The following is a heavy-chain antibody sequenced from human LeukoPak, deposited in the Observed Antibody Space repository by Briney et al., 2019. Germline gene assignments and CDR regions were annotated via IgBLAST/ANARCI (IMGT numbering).Heavy chain of an antibody. Sequence: SETLSLTCTVSGGSISGYYWSWIRQPPGKGPEWIGYIYYSGSTNYNPSLKGRVTISVDTSKNQFSLKMNSVTAADTAAYYCARLASSGWSHCDYWGQGTLVTVSS. CDR2: IYYSGST. J-gene: IGHJ4*02. CDR1: GGSISGYY. CDR3: ARLASSGWSHCDY. D-gene: IGHD6-19*01. V-gene: IGHV4-59*08.